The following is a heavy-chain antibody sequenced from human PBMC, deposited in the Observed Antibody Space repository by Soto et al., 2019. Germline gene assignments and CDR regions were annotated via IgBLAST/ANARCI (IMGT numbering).Heavy chain of an antibody. D-gene: IGHD3-22*01. CDR1: GGTFSSYA. J-gene: IGHJ6*02. CDR3: ARSMYYYDSSGYYPTLYYYYYGMDV. CDR2: IIPIFGTA. V-gene: IGHV1-69*01. Sequence: QVQLVQSGAEVKKPGSSVKVSSKASGGTFSSYAISWVRQAPGQGLEWMGGIIPIFGTANYAQKFQGRVTITADESTSTAYMELSSLRSEDTAVYYCARSMYYYDSSGYYPTLYYYYYGMDVWGQGTTVTVSS.